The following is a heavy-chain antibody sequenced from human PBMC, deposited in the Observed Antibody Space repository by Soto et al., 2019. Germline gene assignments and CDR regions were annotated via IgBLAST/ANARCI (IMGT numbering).Heavy chain of an antibody. CDR1: GFIFENFG. J-gene: IGHJ5*02. D-gene: IGHD1-26*01. Sequence: GGSLRLSCAASGFIFENFGMSWVRQAPVKVLEWISSISGSGFKKYYADSVKGRFTISRDNSKSTVYLELNNLSAEDTAVYHCAKNQGVELVPLATVDWFDPWGQGSVVTVSS. CDR3: AKNQGVELVPLATVDWFDP. CDR2: ISGSGFKK. V-gene: IGHV3-23*01.